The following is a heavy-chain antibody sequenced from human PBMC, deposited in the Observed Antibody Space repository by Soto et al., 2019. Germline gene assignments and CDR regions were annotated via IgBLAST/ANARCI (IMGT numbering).Heavy chain of an antibody. CDR1: GFTFSSYA. V-gene: IGHV3-30*04. D-gene: IGHD6-19*01. CDR2: ISYDGSNK. J-gene: IGHJ4*02. CDR3: ARDDRIAVAGWPNY. Sequence: GGSLRLSCAASGFTFSSYAMHWVRQAPGKGLEWVAVISYDGSNKYYADSVKGRFTISRDNSKNTLYLQMNSLRAEDTAVYYCARDDRIAVAGWPNYWGQGTLVTVSS.